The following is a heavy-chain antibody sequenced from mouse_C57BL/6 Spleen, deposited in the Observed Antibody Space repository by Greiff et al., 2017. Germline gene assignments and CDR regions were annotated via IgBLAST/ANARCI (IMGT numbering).Heavy chain of an antibody. CDR1: GYTFTDYE. CDR2: IDPETGGT. V-gene: IGHV1-15*01. Sequence: VQLQQSGAELVRPGASVTLSCKASGYTFTDYEMHWVKQTPVHGLEWIGAIDPETGGTAYNQKFKGKAILTADKSSSTAYMGLRSLTSEASAVYYCTRRGIYYDYDWFAYWGQGTLVTVSA. D-gene: IGHD2-4*01. CDR3: TRRGIYYDYDWFAY. J-gene: IGHJ3*01.